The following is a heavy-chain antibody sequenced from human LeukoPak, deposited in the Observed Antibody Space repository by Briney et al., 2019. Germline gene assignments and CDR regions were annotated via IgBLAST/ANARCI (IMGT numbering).Heavy chain of an antibody. V-gene: IGHV4-39*01. Sequence: SEPLSLTCSVSGGSISSSSYYCGWIRQPPGKGLEWLGSIYYSGSTYYKPSLKSRVTISVDTSKNQFSLKLSSVTAADTAVYYCARGAAYYDGPSLDTGGYFDIWGQGTMVTVSS. D-gene: IGHD3-22*01. J-gene: IGHJ3*02. CDR2: IYYSGST. CDR1: GGSISSSSYY. CDR3: ARGAAYYDGPSLDTGGYFDI.